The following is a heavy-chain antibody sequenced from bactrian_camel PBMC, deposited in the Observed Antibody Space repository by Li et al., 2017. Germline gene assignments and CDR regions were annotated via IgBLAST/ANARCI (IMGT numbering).Heavy chain of an antibody. J-gene: IGHJ4*01. CDR2: ITSGAILSVHS. CDR3: ANVRLDYVLGRWDATNY. D-gene: IGHD4*01. V-gene: IGHV3S1*01. CDR1: GYTASRAC. Sequence: HVQLVESGGGSVQPGGSLRLSCAVSGYTASRACMAWFRQGPGKEREGVASITSGAILSVHSTYGTSVLGRFTISRDNAKNTVYQQLNSLKTEDMAMYYGANVRLDYVLGRWDATNYWGQGTQVTVS.